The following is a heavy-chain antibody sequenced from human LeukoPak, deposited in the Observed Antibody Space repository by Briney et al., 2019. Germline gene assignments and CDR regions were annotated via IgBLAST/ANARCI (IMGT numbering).Heavy chain of an antibody. V-gene: IGHV4-59*08. D-gene: IGHD6-13*01. CDR2: INYSGST. CDR3: ARQSALYSSTWYGIDY. CDR1: GGSFSGYY. Sequence: SETLSLTCAVSGGSFSGYYWSWIRQPPGEGLEWIGYINYSGSTNYNPSLKSRVSISVDTSKNQFDLKLSSVTAADTAVYYCARQSALYSSTWYGIDYWGQGTLVTVSS. J-gene: IGHJ4*02.